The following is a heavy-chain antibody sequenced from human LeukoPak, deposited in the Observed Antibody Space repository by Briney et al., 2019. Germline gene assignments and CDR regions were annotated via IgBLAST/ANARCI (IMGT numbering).Heavy chain of an antibody. CDR3: ARDHRDGTDY. J-gene: IGHJ4*02. CDR2: INPNSGGT. Sequence: ASVKVSCKASGCTFTGYYMHWVRQAPGQGLEWMGWINPNSGGTNYAQKFQGRVTVTRDTSISTDYMELSRLTSDDTAVYYCARDHRDGTDYWGQGTLVTVSS. V-gene: IGHV1-2*02. CDR1: GCTFTGYY.